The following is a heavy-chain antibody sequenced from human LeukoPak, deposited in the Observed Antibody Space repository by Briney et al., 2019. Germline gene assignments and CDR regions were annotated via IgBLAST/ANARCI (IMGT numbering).Heavy chain of an antibody. D-gene: IGHD1-1*01. V-gene: IGHV1-69*01. CDR2: IIPIFGTA. J-gene: IGHJ3*02. CDR3: ARVAPAELDPSPDAFDI. CDR1: GGTFSSYA. Sequence: RASVKVSCKATGGTFSSYAISWVRQAPGQGLEWMGGIIPIFGTANYAQKFQGRVTITAGESTSTAYMELSSLRSEDTAVYYCARVAPAELDPSPDAFDIWGQGTMVTVSS.